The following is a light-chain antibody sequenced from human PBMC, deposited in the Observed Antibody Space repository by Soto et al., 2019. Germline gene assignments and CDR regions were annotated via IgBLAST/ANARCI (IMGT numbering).Light chain of an antibody. CDR1: SSDVGAYNF. CDR2: AAR. Sequence: QSVLTQPHSVSGSPGESVTISCTGTSSDVGAYNFVSWYQQHPGKAPRLLIYAARKRPAVVPDRFSGSKSGNTASLTISGLQVEDEADYYCCSYAGSNTFDVFGTGTKVTVL. J-gene: IGLJ1*01. V-gene: IGLV2-11*01. CDR3: CSYAGSNTFDV.